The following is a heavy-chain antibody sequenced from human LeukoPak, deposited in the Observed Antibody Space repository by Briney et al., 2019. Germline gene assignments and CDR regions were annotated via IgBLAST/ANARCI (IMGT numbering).Heavy chain of an antibody. D-gene: IGHD3-22*01. J-gene: IGHJ5*02. CDR1: GFIFNNYG. V-gene: IGHV3-23*01. CDR2: ISNDGGGT. CDR3: AKGSSGYFADL. Sequence: GGSLRLSCAASGFIFNNYGLIWVRQAPGKGLEWVSAISNDGGGTTYADFVNGRFTISRDNSKNTLFLQMNSLRAEDTALYYCAKGSSGYFADLWDQGTLVTVSS.